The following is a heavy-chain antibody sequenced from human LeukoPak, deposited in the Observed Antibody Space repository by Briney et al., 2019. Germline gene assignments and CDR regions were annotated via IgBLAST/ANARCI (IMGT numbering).Heavy chain of an antibody. CDR3: ARGWGMATTNWGY. CDR1: GVSFCGVV. J-gene: IGHJ4*02. Sequence: SETLSLTRAVYGVSFCGVVWTWIGQPPGKRLEWSGEINHRRSANTNPSRRGRVAVSVDTSKNQFSLRLPSVTAADTAVYYCARGWGMATTNWGYWSQGTLVTVCS. D-gene: IGHD5-24*01. V-gene: IGHV4-34*01. CDR2: INHRRSA.